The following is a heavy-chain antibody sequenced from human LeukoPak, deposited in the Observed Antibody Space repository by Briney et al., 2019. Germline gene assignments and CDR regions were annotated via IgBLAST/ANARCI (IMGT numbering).Heavy chain of an antibody. D-gene: IGHD3-22*01. Sequence: GASVKVSCKASGHTFTSYYMHWVRQAPGQGLEWMGIINPSGGSTSYAQKFQGRVTMTRDTSTSTVYMELSSLRSEDTAVYYCARRSRGSGYYNRHHAFDIWGQGTMVTVSS. V-gene: IGHV1-46*01. CDR3: ARRSRGSGYYNRHHAFDI. CDR1: GHTFTSYY. CDR2: INPSGGST. J-gene: IGHJ3*02.